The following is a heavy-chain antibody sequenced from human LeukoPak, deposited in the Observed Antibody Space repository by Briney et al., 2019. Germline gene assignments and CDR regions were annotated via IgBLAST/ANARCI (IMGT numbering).Heavy chain of an antibody. Sequence: SETLSLTCAVYGGSFSGHYWSWIRQAPGKGLEWIGEINHSGSINYNPSLKSRVTMSVDTSKNQLSLRLTSVTAADTAVYYCARAGRVRYSGNDRGSRYYYYMDVWGKGTTVTVSS. V-gene: IGHV4-34*01. CDR3: ARAGRVRYSGNDRGSRYYYYMDV. D-gene: IGHD5-12*01. CDR1: GGSFSGHY. CDR2: INHSGSI. J-gene: IGHJ6*03.